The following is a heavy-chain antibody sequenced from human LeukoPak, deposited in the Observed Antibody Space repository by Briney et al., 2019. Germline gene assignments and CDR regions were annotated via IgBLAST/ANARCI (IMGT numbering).Heavy chain of an antibody. V-gene: IGHV3-74*01. CDR2: INSDGTST. CDR1: GFTVSSNY. D-gene: IGHD1/OR15-1a*01. Sequence: GGSLRLSCAASGFTVSSNYMSWVRQAPGKGLVWVSRINSDGTSTTYAESVKGRFTISRDNAKNSLYLQMNRLRAEDTAVYYCARVGRSNKPGGWGQGILVTVSS. CDR3: ARVGRSNKPGG. J-gene: IGHJ4*02.